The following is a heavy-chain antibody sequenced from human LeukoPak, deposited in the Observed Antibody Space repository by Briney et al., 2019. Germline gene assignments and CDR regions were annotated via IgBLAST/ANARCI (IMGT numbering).Heavy chain of an antibody. CDR1: GGSISSYY. Sequence: SETLSLTCTVSGGSISSYYWGWIRQPPGKGLEWIGSIYYSGSTYYNPSLKSRVTISVDTSKNQFSLKLSSVTAADTAVYYCARQSYDILTTEWYFDLWGRGTLVTVSS. D-gene: IGHD3-9*01. CDR2: IYYSGST. CDR3: ARQSYDILTTEWYFDL. J-gene: IGHJ2*01. V-gene: IGHV4-39*01.